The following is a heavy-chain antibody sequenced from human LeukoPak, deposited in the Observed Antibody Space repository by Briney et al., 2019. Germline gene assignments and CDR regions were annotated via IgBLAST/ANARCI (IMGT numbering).Heavy chain of an antibody. V-gene: IGHV4-59*01. D-gene: IGHD1-26*01. CDR1: GGSISSYY. J-gene: IGHJ4*02. CDR2: IYYTGNT. Sequence: SETLSLTCTVSGGSISSYYWTWIRQPPGKGLEWIGYIYYTGNTNYNPSLKSRVTISVDTSKNQFSLKLSSVTAADTAMYYCARAAYSGSLCYFDFWGQGTQVTVSS. CDR3: ARAAYSGSLCYFDF.